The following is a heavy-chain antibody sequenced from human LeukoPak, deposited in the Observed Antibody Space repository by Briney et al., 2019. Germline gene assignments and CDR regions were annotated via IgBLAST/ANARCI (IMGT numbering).Heavy chain of an antibody. D-gene: IGHD2-15*01. Sequence: ASVKVSCKASGYTFTSYGISWVRQAPGQGLEWMGWISGLSGDTNYAQKVQGRVTMTMDTSTGIVYMELRSLRSDDTAVYYCARDRSRAAHEYWGQGTLVTASS. CDR1: GYTFTSYG. CDR3: ARDRSRAAHEY. CDR2: ISGLSGDT. V-gene: IGHV1-18*01. J-gene: IGHJ4*02.